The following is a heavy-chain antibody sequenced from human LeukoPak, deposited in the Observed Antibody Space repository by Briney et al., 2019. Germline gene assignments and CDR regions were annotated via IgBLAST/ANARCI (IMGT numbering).Heavy chain of an antibody. Sequence: GESLKISCKASGYSFTTYWIGWVRQLPGKNPEWMGIISPGDSDFRYSPSFQGQVTISVDKSISTAYLQWSSLEASDTAMYYCARQGVIAQPFDYWGQGTLVTVSS. D-gene: IGHD2-21*01. V-gene: IGHV5-51*01. CDR2: ISPGDSDF. CDR1: GYSFTTYW. CDR3: ARQGVIAQPFDY. J-gene: IGHJ4*02.